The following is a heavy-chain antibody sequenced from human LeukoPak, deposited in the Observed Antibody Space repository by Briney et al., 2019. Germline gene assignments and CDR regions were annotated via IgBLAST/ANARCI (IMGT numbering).Heavy chain of an antibody. J-gene: IGHJ3*02. CDR3: ARDKFELVAGEAFDI. Sequence: GGSLRLSCAASGFTFSDYYMSWLRQAPGKGLEWVSYISSSGSTICYADSVKGRFTISRDNAKNSLYLQMNSLRAEDTAVYYCARDKFELVAGEAFDIWGQGTMVTVSS. D-gene: IGHD5-12*01. V-gene: IGHV3-11*01. CDR1: GFTFSDYY. CDR2: ISSSGSTI.